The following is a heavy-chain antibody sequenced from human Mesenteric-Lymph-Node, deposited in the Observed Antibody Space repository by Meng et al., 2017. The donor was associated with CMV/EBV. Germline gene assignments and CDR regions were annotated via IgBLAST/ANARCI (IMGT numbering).Heavy chain of an antibody. Sequence: ASVEVSCKASGYTFTSYDINWVRQATGQGLEWMGWISAYNGNTNYAQKLQGRVTMTTDTSTSTAYMELRSLRSDDTAVYYCARYLGYDSSGYYFDYWGQGTLVTVSS. V-gene: IGHV1-18*01. CDR2: ISAYNGNT. J-gene: IGHJ4*02. D-gene: IGHD3-22*01. CDR3: ARYLGYDSSGYYFDY. CDR1: GYTFTSYD.